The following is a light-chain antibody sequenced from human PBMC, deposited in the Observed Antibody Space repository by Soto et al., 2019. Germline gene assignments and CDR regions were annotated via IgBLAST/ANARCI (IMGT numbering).Light chain of an antibody. CDR1: SSDVGGYGS. V-gene: IGLV2-14*01. CDR2: EAS. J-gene: IGLJ1*01. CDR3: SSYTSSGTYV. Sequence: QSVLTQPASVSGPPGQSITISCTGTSSDVGGYGSVSWYQQHPGKAPKLMIYEASNRPSGVSNRFSGSKSGNTASLTISGLQAEDDADYYCSSYTSSGTYVFGTGTKATVL.